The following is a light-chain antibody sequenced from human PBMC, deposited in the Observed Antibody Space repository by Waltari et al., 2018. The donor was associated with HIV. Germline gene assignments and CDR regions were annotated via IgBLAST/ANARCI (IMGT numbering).Light chain of an antibody. J-gene: IGKJ2*01. CDR1: QSLSTD. Sequence: EIVMTQSPATLSVSPGERATLSCRASQSLSTDLAWYQQRPGQAPRLLIYGASTRATGIPPRFSGSGSGTEFTLTISSLQSEDFAFYYCQQRADWPPMYTFGQGTKLEI. V-gene: IGKV3D-15*01. CDR3: QQRADWPPMYT. CDR2: GAS.